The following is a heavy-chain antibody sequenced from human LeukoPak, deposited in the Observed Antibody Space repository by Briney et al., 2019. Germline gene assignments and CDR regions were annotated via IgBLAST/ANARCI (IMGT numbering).Heavy chain of an antibody. CDR3: ARSVRRGFNFDY. CDR1: GGLISISTHY. Sequence: SETLSLTCSVSGGLISISTHYWGGIRQTPGKGLEWIGSVFYSGTTYFNPSFNSRLTISIDTSKNQFSLKLRSVTAADTAVYYCARSVRRGFNFDYWGQGTLVIVSS. D-gene: IGHD5-12*01. J-gene: IGHJ4*02. V-gene: IGHV4-39*01. CDR2: VFYSGTT.